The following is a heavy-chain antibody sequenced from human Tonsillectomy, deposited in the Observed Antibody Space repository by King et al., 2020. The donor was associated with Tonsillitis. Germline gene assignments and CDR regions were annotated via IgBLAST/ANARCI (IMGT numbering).Heavy chain of an antibody. J-gene: IGHJ4*02. V-gene: IGHV3-11*06. Sequence: HVQLVESGGGLVKPGGSLRLSCEASGFTFSDYYMSWIRQAPGKGLEWVSYISSSSSYTNYADSVKGRFTISRDNAKNSLYLQMNSLRAEDTAVYYCARDRGAAAGKFDYWGQGTLVTVSS. D-gene: IGHD6-13*01. CDR2: ISSSSSYT. CDR1: GFTFSDYY. CDR3: ARDRGAAAGKFDY.